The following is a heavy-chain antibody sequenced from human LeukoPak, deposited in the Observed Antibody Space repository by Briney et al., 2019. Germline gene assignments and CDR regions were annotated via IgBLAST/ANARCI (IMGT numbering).Heavy chain of an antibody. CDR3: ARSRDYGDYEVSFAFDI. J-gene: IGHJ3*02. CDR1: GYSFTSYW. Sequence: GESLKISCKGSGYSFTSYWIGWVRQMPGKGLEWMGIIYPGDSGTRYSPSFQGQVTISADKSISTAYLQWSSLKASDTAMYYCARSRDYGDYEVSFAFDIWGQGTMVTVSS. CDR2: IYPGDSGT. D-gene: IGHD4-17*01. V-gene: IGHV5-51*01.